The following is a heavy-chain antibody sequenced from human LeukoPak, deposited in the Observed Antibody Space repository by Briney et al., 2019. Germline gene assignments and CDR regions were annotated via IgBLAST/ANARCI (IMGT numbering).Heavy chain of an antibody. V-gene: IGHV4-39*01. CDR1: GGSISSSSYY. D-gene: IGHD5-24*01. CDR2: IYYSGST. J-gene: IGHJ4*02. Sequence: SETLSLTCTVSGGSISSSSYYWGWIRQPPGKGLEWIGSIYYSGSTYYNPSLKSRVTISVGTSKNQFSLKLSSVTAADTAVYYCARHDDGYDDYWGQGTLVTVSS. CDR3: ARHDDGYDDY.